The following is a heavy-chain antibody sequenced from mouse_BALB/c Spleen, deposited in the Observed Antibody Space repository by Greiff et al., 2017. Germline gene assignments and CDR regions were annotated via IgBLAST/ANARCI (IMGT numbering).Heavy chain of an antibody. Sequence: QVQLKQSGPGLVAPSQSLSITCTVSGFSLTGYGVNWVRQPPGKGLEWLGMIWGDGSTDYNSALQSRLSISKDNSKSHVFLKMNSLQTDDPARYYSTRGLYFDYWGQGTTLTVSS. CDR3: TRGLYFDY. V-gene: IGHV2-6-7*01. J-gene: IGHJ2*01. CDR2: IWGDGST. CDR1: GFSLTGYG.